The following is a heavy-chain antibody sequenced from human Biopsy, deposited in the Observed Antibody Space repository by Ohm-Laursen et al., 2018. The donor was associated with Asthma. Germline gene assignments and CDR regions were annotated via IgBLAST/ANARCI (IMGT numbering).Heavy chain of an antibody. V-gene: IGHV3-33*01. CDR2: IWYDGRKK. Sequence: LSLTCAVSGITFSTYGMHWVRKAPGKGLEWVSFIWYDGRKKTYADSVKGRFTISRDNSKNTLYLQMSSLRAEDTAVYYCARKIAARGGMGVWGQGTTVTVSS. CDR1: GITFSTYG. J-gene: IGHJ6*02. CDR3: ARKIAARGGMGV. D-gene: IGHD6-6*01.